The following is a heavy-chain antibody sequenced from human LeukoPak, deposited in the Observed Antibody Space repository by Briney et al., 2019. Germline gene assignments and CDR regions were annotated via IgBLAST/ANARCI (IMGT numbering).Heavy chain of an antibody. V-gene: IGHV4-38-2*02. J-gene: IGHJ4*02. CDR2: IYQDGST. D-gene: IGHD3-16*01. CDR1: GYSISSGYH. Sequence: SETLSLTRSVSGYSISSGYHWAWFRQTPGQRLEWLGSIYQDGSTYDNLSLKSRVTLSVDTSKNQFSLKMKTVTVADTAVYYCARSEIDDYSRYWGQGTLVLVSS. CDR3: ARSEIDDYSRY.